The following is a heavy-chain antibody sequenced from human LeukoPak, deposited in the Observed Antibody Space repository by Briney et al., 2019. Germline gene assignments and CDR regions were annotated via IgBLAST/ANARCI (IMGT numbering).Heavy chain of an antibody. CDR2: MNPNSGNT. D-gene: IGHD6-19*01. CDR1: GYTFTSYD. CDR3: ARGRRLRGWYPNNWFDP. J-gene: IGHJ5*02. V-gene: IGHV1-8*01. Sequence: ASVKVSCKASGYTFTSYDINWVRQAAGQGLEWMGWMNPNSGNTDYAQKFQGRVTMTRNTSISTAYMELSSLRSEDTAVYYCARGRRLRGWYPNNWFDPWGQGTLVTVSS.